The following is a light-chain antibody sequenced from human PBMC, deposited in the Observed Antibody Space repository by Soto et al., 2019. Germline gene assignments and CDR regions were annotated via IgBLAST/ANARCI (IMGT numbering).Light chain of an antibody. J-gene: IGLJ1*01. CDR2: ANN. CDR1: SSNIGAGYD. V-gene: IGLV1-40*01. CDR3: QSYDFGLSAHNYV. Sequence: QSFLAQPPSVSGAAGQRVTISCTGSSSNIGAGYDVHWYQQFPGTAPRLLIYANNNRPSGVPDRFSGSKSGTSASLAITGLQADDEAEYYCQSYDFGLSAHNYVLGTGTKV.